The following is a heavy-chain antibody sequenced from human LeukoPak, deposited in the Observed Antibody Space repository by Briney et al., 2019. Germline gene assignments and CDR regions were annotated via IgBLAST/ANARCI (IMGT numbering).Heavy chain of an antibody. CDR1: GGTFSSYA. CDR2: IIPIFGTA. V-gene: IGHV1-69*05. D-gene: IGHD3-9*01. J-gene: IGHJ3*02. Sequence: SVKVSCKASGGTFSSYAISWVRQAPGQGLEWMGGIIPIFGTANYAQKFQGRVTMTRNTSISTAYMELSSLRSEDTAVYYCAREVDILTVTYAFDIWGQGTMVTVSS. CDR3: AREVDILTVTYAFDI.